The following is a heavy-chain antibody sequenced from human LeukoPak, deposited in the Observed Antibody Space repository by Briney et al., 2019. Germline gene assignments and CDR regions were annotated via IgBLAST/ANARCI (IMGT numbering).Heavy chain of an antibody. V-gene: IGHV3-23*01. CDR3: ARWFGEPPNFDF. J-gene: IGHJ4*02. CDR2: ISGGGADT. Sequence: GGSLRLSCTGSGFTFRNYAVSWVRQASGKGLEWASAISGGGADTFSAASVKGRFSIARDNFNYRVFLQMNSLRAEDTHLYYCARWFGEPPNFDFWGQGTLVTVSS. D-gene: IGHD3-10*01. CDR1: GFTFRNYA.